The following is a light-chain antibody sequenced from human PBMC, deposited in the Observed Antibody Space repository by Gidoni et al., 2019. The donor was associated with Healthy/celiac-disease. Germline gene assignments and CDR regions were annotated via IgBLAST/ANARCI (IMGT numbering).Light chain of an antibody. Sequence: DIQMTQSPSSLSASVGDRVTITCRASQSISSYLNWYQQKPGKAPKLLIYAASSLQSGVPSRFSSSGSGTDFTLTISSLQPEDFATYYCQQSYSTPPVTFGQGTRLEIK. CDR1: QSISSY. CDR2: AAS. CDR3: QQSYSTPPVT. J-gene: IGKJ5*01. V-gene: IGKV1-39*01.